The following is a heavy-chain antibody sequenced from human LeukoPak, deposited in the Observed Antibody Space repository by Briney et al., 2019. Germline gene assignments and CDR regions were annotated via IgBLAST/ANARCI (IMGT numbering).Heavy chain of an antibody. D-gene: IGHD6-13*01. Sequence: SETLSLTCAVYGGSFSGYYWSWIRQPPGKGLEWMGEINHSGSTNYNPSLKSRVTISVDTSKNQFSLKLSSVTAADTAVYYCARGSSWYLRARYYYYYMDVWGKGTTVTVSS. J-gene: IGHJ6*03. CDR2: INHSGST. CDR1: GGSFSGYY. V-gene: IGHV4-34*01. CDR3: ARGSSWYLRARYYYYYMDV.